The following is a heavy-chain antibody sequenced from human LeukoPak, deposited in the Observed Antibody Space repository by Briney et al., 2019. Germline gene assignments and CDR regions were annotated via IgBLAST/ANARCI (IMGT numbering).Heavy chain of an antibody. CDR1: GFTFSSYA. V-gene: IGHV3-23*01. CDR3: ARDRPYLSTVKGDY. J-gene: IGHJ4*02. CDR2: IGGTGGST. Sequence: PGGSLRLSCAASGFTFSSYAMSWVRQAPGEGLEWVSLIGGTGGSTYYADSVKGRFTISRDNAKNSLYLQMNSLRAEDTAVYYCARDRPYLSTVKGDYWGQGTLVTVSS. D-gene: IGHD4-11*01.